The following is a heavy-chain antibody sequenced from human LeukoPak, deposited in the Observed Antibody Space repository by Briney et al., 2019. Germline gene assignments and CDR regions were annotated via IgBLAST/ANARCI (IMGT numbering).Heavy chain of an antibody. Sequence: ASVKVSCKASGYTFTGYYIHWVRQAPGQGLEWLGWISPNSGATKYAQQFQGRVAMTSDTSISTAHIELSSLTSDDTAVYHCARDVGGSGNRFDPWGQGTLVTVSS. CDR3: ARDVGGSGNRFDP. CDR1: GYTFTGYY. J-gene: IGHJ5*02. CDR2: ISPNSGAT. D-gene: IGHD3-10*01. V-gene: IGHV1-2*02.